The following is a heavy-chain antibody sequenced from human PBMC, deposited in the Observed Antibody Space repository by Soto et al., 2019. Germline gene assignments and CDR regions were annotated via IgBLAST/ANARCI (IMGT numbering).Heavy chain of an antibody. V-gene: IGHV3-7*03. CDR1: GFTFSKFW. CDR2: IKHDGSQS. Sequence: DVQLVESGGGLVQPGGSLRLSCITSGFTFSKFWMSWVRQAPGKGLEWVANIKHDGSQSYYEDSVKGRFTISRDNAKNSLYLQVNSLRVDDTAVYFCARLLLCSTSGRGWFDPRGQGTLVTVSS. J-gene: IGHJ5*02. CDR3: ARLLLCSTSGRGWFDP. D-gene: IGHD3-10*02.